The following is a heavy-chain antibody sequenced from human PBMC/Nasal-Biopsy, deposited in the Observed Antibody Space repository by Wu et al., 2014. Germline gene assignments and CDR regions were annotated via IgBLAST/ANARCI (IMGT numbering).Heavy chain of an antibody. CDR3: ARDYFDSDNRYHPFDY. V-gene: IGHV2-70*04. Sequence: ALVKPTQTLTLTCTFSGFSLSTSGMRVSWIRQPPGKALEWLARIDWDDDKFYSTSLRTRLTISKDTSKDQVVLSMTNMDPVDTATYFCARDYFDSDNRYHPFDYWGQGTLVTVSS. CDR2: IDWDDDK. J-gene: IGHJ4*02. CDR1: GFSLSTSGMR. D-gene: IGHD3-22*01.